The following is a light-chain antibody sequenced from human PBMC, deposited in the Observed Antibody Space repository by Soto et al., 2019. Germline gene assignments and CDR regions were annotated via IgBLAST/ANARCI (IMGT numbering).Light chain of an antibody. CDR3: QQSYSTPLP. J-gene: IGKJ4*01. CDR1: QSIGRF. V-gene: IGKV1-39*01. Sequence: MTQSPSSLSVSVGDRVTITCRASQSIGRFLNWYQQKLGKAPKLLIYAASSLQSGVPSRFSGSGSGTDFTFVISSLQPEDFATYYCQQSYSTPLPFGGGTKVDIK. CDR2: AAS.